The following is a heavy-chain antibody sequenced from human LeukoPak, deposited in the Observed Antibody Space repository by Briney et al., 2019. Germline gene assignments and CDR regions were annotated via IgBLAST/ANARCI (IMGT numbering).Heavy chain of an antibody. CDR3: AGGDSGGYLRRECNWFDP. D-gene: IGHD1-26*01. CDR1: GFTVSSNY. Sequence: GGSLRLSCAASGFTVSSNYMSWVRQAPGKGLEWVSVIYSGGSTYYADSVKGRFTISRHNSKNTLYLKMTSLRAEDTAGYYCAGGDSGGYLRRECNWFDPWGRGTLVTVSS. J-gene: IGHJ5*02. V-gene: IGHV3-53*04. CDR2: IYSGGST.